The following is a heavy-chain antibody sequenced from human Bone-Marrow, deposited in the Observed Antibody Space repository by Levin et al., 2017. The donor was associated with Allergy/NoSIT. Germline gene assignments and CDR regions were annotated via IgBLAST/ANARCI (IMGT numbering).Heavy chain of an antibody. CDR3: AREHGSGSYGY. Sequence: PSETLSLTCTVSGGFVSSYYWGWIRQAPGKGLEWIGYVYYGGNTNYNPSLKSRVTMSLDTSKNQFSLKVTSVTAADTAIYYCAREHGSGSYGYWGQGAQVTVSS. CDR2: VYYGGNT. CDR1: GGFVSSYY. D-gene: IGHD3-10*01. J-gene: IGHJ4*02. V-gene: IGHV4-59*02.